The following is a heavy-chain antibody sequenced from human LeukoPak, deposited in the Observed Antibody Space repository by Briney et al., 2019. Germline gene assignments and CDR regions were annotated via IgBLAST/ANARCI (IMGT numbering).Heavy chain of an antibody. CDR1: GFTFSSXG. CDR2: XSYDGSNK. D-gene: IGHD5-12*01. V-gene: IGHV3-30*18. CDR3: AKAQWLRFDSRNGYDY. Sequence: GGSXXLXCAASGFTFSSXGMXWVRXAPGKGXXXXXVXSYDGSNKYYADSVKGRFTISRDNSKNTLYLQMNSLRAEDTAVYYCAKAQWLRFDSRNGYDYWGQGTLVTVSS. J-gene: IGHJ4*02.